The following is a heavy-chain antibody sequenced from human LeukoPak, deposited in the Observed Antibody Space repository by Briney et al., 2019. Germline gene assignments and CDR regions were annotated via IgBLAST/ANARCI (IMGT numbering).Heavy chain of an antibody. J-gene: IGHJ4*01. Sequence: GGSLRLSCAACGFTFSSYWMSWVRQAPGKGLEWVANIKQDGSEKYYVDSVKGRFTISRDNTKNSLYLQMSSLRAEDTAVYYCARDGTAPGLYFDLWGQGTLVTVSS. V-gene: IGHV3-7*01. CDR2: IKQDGSEK. CDR1: GFTFSSYW. CDR3: ARDGTAPGLYFDL. D-gene: IGHD6-13*01.